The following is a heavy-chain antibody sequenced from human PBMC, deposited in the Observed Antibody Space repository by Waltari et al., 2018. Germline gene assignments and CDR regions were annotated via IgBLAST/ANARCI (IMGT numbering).Heavy chain of an antibody. CDR1: GAPFSDYF. CDR3: ATGVRAAWELLGF. Sequence: QVQLQQWGAGLLKPSETLSLTCAVYGAPFSDYFWTWIRQPPGKGLEWIGEINHSGLNNYNPSLKGRATISVDTSTNQFSLSLNSVTVADTAVYYCATGVRAAWELLGFWSQGTLVSISS. D-gene: IGHD1-26*01. V-gene: IGHV4-34*01. CDR2: INHSGLN. J-gene: IGHJ1*01.